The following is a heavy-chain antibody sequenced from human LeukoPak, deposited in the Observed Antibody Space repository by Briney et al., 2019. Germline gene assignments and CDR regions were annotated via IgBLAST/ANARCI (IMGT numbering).Heavy chain of an antibody. V-gene: IGHV4-39*01. J-gene: IGHJ4*02. Sequence: PSETLSLTCNVSGGSTSSSSYYWGWIRQPPGKGLEWIGSVYYSGSTYYNPSLKSRISISVDMSKNQFSLKLNSVTAADTAMYYCARLGRRNYFDYWGQGTLVTVSS. CDR2: VYYSGST. CDR1: GGSTSSSSYY. CDR3: ARLGRRNYFDY. D-gene: IGHD3/OR15-3a*01.